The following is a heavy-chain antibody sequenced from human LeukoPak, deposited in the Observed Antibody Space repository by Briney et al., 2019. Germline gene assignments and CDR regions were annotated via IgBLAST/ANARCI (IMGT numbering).Heavy chain of an antibody. Sequence: GGSLRLSCAASGFTFSSSAMSWVRQVPGKGLEWVSGISASGGSTSYADSVKGRFTISRDNAKNSLYLQMNSLRTEDTAVYYCAKRAAARTLDYWGQGTLVTVSS. CDR2: ISASGGST. D-gene: IGHD6-6*01. CDR1: GFTFSSSA. V-gene: IGHV3-23*01. CDR3: AKRAAARTLDY. J-gene: IGHJ4*02.